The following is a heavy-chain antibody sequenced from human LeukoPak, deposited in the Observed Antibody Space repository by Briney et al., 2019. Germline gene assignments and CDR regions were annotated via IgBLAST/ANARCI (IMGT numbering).Heavy chain of an antibody. CDR3: AKGKGSSFTVDV. CDR2: IRYDGSNK. V-gene: IGHV3-30*02. J-gene: IGHJ6*04. CDR1: GFTFSSYG. D-gene: IGHD6-6*01. Sequence: GGSLRLSCAASGFTFSSYGVHWVRQAPGKGLEWVAFIRYDGSNKYYADSVKGRFTISRDNSKNTLYLQMNSLRAEDTAVYYCAKGKGSSFTVDVWGKGTTVTVSS.